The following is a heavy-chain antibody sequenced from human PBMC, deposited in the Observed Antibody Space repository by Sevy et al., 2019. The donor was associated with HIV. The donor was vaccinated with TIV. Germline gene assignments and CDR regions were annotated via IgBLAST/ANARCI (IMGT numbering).Heavy chain of an antibody. V-gene: IGHV3-21*01. CDR2: ISSSSSYI. CDR3: ARMGVQWVDY. J-gene: IGHJ4*02. CDR1: GFTFSSYS. Sequence: GGSLRLTCAASGFTFSSYSMNWVRQAPGKGLEWVSSISSSSSYIYYADSVKGRFTISRDNAKNSLYLQMNSLRAEDTAVYYCARMGVQWVDYWGQGTLVTVSS. D-gene: IGHD1-26*01.